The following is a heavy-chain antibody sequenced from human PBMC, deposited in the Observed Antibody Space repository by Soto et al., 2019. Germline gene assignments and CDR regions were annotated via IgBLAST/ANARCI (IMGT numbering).Heavy chain of an antibody. CDR1: GGSISSTSYY. J-gene: IGHJ6*01. CDR2: IYYTGST. V-gene: IGHV4-39*01. Sequence: SETLSLTCTVSGGSISSTSYYWGWIRQPPGKGLEWIGTIYYTGSTYYSPSLKSRLTISVDTSKNQFSLRLSSVTAADTAVYYCVSRPGHYYHYVMDVSRQGTTDIVSA. CDR3: VSRPGHYYHYVMDV.